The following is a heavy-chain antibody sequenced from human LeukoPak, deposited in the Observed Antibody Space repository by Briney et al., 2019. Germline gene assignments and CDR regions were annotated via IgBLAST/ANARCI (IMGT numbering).Heavy chain of an antibody. CDR3: ARQAAAGTLDY. Sequence: GESLKISCKGSGYSFTSYWIGCARQMPGKGLEWMGLIYPGDSNTRYSPSFQGQVTISADKSISTAYLQWSSLKAADTAMYYCARQAAAGTLDYWGQGTLVSVSS. CDR1: GYSFTSYW. V-gene: IGHV5-51*01. D-gene: IGHD6-13*01. CDR2: IYPGDSNT. J-gene: IGHJ4*02.